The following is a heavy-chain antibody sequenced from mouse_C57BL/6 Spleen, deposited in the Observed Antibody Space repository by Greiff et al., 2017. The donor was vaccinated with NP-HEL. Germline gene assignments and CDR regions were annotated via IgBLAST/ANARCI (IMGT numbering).Heavy chain of an antibody. Sequence: QVQLQQSGPELVKPGASVKISCKASGYAFSSSWMNWVKQRPGKGLEWIGRIYPGDGDTNYNGKFKGKATLTADKSSSTAYMQLSSLTSEDSAVYFCAPYHYFDYWGQGTTLTVSS. J-gene: IGHJ2*01. CDR1: GYAFSSSW. CDR3: APYHYFDY. CDR2: IYPGDGDT. D-gene: IGHD6-5*01. V-gene: IGHV1-82*01.